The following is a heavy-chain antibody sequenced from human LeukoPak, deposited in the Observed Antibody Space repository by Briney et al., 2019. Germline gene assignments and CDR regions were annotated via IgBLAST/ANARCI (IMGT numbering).Heavy chain of an antibody. CDR2: IDWDDGK. D-gene: IGHD2-15*01. CDR1: GFSLSTSGMC. J-gene: IGHJ4*02. V-gene: IGHV2-70*11. CDR3: ARIPCSGGSREWSNYDY. Sequence: RESGPALVKPTQTLTLTCTFSGFSLSTSGMCVSWIRQPPGKALEWLARIDWDDGKYYSTSLKTRLTISTNTSKNQVVLTMTNMDPVDTATYYCARIPCSGGSREWSNYDYWGQGTLVTVSS.